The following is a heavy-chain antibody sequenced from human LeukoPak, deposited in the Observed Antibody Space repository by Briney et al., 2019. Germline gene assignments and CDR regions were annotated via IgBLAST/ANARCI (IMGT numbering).Heavy chain of an antibody. CDR3: ARTVATIGWFDP. V-gene: IGHV1-69*13. D-gene: IGHD5-12*01. Sequence: SVKVSCKASGGTLSSYAISWVRQAPGQGLEWMGGIIPIFGTANYAQKFQGRVTITADESTSTAYMELSSLRSEDTAVYYCARTVATIGWFDPWGQGTLVTVSS. J-gene: IGHJ5*02. CDR2: IIPIFGTA. CDR1: GGTLSSYA.